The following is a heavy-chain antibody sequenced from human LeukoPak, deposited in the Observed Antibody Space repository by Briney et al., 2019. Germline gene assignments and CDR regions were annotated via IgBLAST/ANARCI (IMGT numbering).Heavy chain of an antibody. V-gene: IGHV3-7*01. CDR3: ARDQGGGCFDP. D-gene: IGHD3-16*01. J-gene: IGHJ5*02. Sequence: GGSLRLSCAASGFTFSTYYITWVRQAPGKGLEWVANIKQDGSEKYYVDSVKGRFTISRDNAKNPLYLQMNSLRAEDTAVYYCARDQGGGCFDPWGQGTLVTVSS. CDR1: GFTFSTYY. CDR2: IKQDGSEK.